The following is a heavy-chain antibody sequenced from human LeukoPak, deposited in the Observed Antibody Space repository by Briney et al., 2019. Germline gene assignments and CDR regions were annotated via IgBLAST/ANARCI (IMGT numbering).Heavy chain of an antibody. Sequence: GASVKVSCKASGYRFTSYYMHGVRQAPGQGGEGMGIITPSGGSTSYAHNFPARVTLTRDTSTSTVYMELSSLRSEDTAVYYCARDRSRWLQFPDYWGQGTLVTVSS. J-gene: IGHJ4*02. CDR1: GYRFTSYY. CDR2: ITPSGGST. CDR3: ARDRSRWLQFPDY. V-gene: IGHV1-46*01. D-gene: IGHD5-24*01.